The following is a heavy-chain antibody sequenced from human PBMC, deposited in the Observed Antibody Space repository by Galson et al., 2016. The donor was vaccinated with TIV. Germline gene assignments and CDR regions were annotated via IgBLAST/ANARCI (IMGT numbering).Heavy chain of an antibody. CDR1: GFTFNYYT. CDR3: ARDGGHYSAFQY. J-gene: IGHJ1*01. Sequence: SLRLSCAASGFTFNYYTMHWVRQAPGKGLEWVSCISTSSGTIHYADSVKGRFTISRDHAMNSLYLQMNSLRADATAVYYCARDGGHYSAFQYWGQGTLVTVSS. V-gene: IGHV3-48*04. D-gene: IGHD3-22*01. CDR2: ISTSSGTI.